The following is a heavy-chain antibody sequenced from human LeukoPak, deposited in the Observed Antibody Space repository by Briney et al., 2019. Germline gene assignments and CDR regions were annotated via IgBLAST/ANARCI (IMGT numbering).Heavy chain of an antibody. Sequence: SETLSLTCTVSGYSISSGYYWGWIRQPPGKGLEWIGSIYHSGSTNYNPSLKSRVTISVDTSKNQFSLKLSSVTAADTAVYYCARGSSAARPRLYNWFDPWGQGTLVTVSS. V-gene: IGHV4-38-2*02. CDR3: ARGSSAARPRLYNWFDP. J-gene: IGHJ5*02. CDR2: IYHSGST. CDR1: GYSISSGYY. D-gene: IGHD6-6*01.